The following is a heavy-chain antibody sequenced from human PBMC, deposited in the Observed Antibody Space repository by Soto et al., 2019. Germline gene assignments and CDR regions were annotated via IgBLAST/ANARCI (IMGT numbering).Heavy chain of an antibody. Sequence: PSETLSLTCTVSGGSISSYYWSWIQQPPGKGLEWIGYIYYSGSTNYNPSLKSRVTISVDTSKNQFSLKLSSVTAADTAVYYCARIGYCSSTSCYDFDYWGQGTLVTVSS. CDR1: GGSISSYY. D-gene: IGHD2-2*01. J-gene: IGHJ4*02. V-gene: IGHV4-59*08. CDR2: IYYSGST. CDR3: ARIGYCSSTSCYDFDY.